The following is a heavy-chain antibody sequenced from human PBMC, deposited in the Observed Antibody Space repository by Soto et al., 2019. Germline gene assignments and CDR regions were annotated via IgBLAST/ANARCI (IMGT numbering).Heavy chain of an antibody. CDR2: ISGSGGST. Sequence: EVQLLESGGGLVQPGGSLRLSCAASGFTFSSYAMSWVRQAPGKGLEWVSAISGSGGSTYYADSVKGRFTISRDNSKNTLYLQMNSLRAEDTAVYYCAKDQDYDFWSGYSNFDYWGREPWSPSPQ. V-gene: IGHV3-23*01. J-gene: IGHJ4*02. CDR3: AKDQDYDFWSGYSNFDY. D-gene: IGHD3-3*01. CDR1: GFTFSSYA.